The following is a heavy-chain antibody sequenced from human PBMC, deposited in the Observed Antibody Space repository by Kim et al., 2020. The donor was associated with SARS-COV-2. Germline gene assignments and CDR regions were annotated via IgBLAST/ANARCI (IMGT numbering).Heavy chain of an antibody. CDR1: GFTFSSYA. V-gene: IGHV3-64D*09. CDR3: VKDVDIVATMPDY. CDR2: ISSNGGST. Sequence: GGSLRLSCSASGFTFSSYAMHWVRQAPGKGLEYVSAISSNGGSTYYADSVKGRFTISRDNSKNTLYLQMSSLRAEDTAVYYCVKDVDIVATMPDYWGQGTLVTVSS. J-gene: IGHJ4*02. D-gene: IGHD5-12*01.